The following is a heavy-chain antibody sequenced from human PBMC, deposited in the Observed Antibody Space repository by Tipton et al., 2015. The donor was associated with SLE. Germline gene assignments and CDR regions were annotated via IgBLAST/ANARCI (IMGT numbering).Heavy chain of an antibody. CDR1: GDSVSTNSAA. J-gene: IGHJ6*02. CDR2: TYYRSKWYS. CDR3: ARNLGSYYGMDV. D-gene: IGHD3-16*01. V-gene: IGHV6-1*01. Sequence: GLVKPSQTLSLTCAISGDSVSTNSAAWTWIRQSPSRGLEWLGRTYYRSKWYSDYADSVKGRFTISRDNSKKTLYLQMNSLRAEDTAVYYCARNLGSYYGMDVWGQGTTVTVSS.